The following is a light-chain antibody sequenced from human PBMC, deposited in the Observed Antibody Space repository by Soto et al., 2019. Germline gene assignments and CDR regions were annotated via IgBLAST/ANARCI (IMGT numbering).Light chain of an antibody. CDR3: QQSYNIPFT. J-gene: IGKJ2*01. CDR1: QGINSY. V-gene: IGKV1-39*01. Sequence: DLQMTQSPSSLSASIGDRVTITCRASQGINSYLNWYQQKPGKAPNLLIYSASTLQSGVSSRFSGSESGTDFTLTISSLQPEDFATYYCQQSYNIPFTFGQGTRLDIK. CDR2: SAS.